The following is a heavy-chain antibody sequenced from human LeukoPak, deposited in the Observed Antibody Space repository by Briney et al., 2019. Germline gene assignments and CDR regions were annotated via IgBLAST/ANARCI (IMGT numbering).Heavy chain of an antibody. CDR2: ISAYNGNT. CDR1: GYTFTSYG. J-gene: IGHJ4*02. D-gene: IGHD2-2*01. CDR3: ARVWPSLPAAMPFWSDY. Sequence: PSASVKVSCKASGYTFTSYGISWVRQAPGQGLEWMGWISAYNGNTNYAQKLQGRVTMTTDTSTSTAYMELRSLRSDDTAVYYCARVWPSLPAAMPFWSDYWGQGTLVTVSS. V-gene: IGHV1-18*01.